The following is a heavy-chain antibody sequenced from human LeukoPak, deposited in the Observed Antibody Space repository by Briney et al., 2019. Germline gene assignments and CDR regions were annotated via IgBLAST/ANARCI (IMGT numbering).Heavy chain of an antibody. Sequence: GGSLRLSCVASGFSITTYGLHWVRQAPGKGLEWVAVIWYDGSKMYYAESVKGRFTMSRDTSKNTLYLEMNNLRDEDTAVYYCVRDGGSGVDYWGQGTLVTVSS. J-gene: IGHJ4*02. V-gene: IGHV3-33*01. CDR3: VRDGGSGVDY. CDR2: IWYDGSKM. CDR1: GFSITTYG. D-gene: IGHD6-25*01.